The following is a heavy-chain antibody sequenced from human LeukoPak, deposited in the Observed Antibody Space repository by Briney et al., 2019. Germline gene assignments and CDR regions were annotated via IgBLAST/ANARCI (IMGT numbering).Heavy chain of an antibody. CDR3: AKGRTTVRGPLDY. CDR2: ISGSGGST. D-gene: IGHD4-17*01. V-gene: IGHV3-23*01. J-gene: IGHJ4*02. Sequence: QAGGSLRLSCAASGFTFSSYAMSWVRQAPGKGLEGVSAISGSGGSTYYADSVKGRFTISRDNSKNTLYLQMNSLRAEDTAVYYCAKGRTTVRGPLDYSGQGTLVTVSS. CDR1: GFTFSSYA.